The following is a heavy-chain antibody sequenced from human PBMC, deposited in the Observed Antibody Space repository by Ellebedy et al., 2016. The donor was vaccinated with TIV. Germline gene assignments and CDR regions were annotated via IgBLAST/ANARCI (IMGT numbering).Heavy chain of an antibody. V-gene: IGHV3-7*01. Sequence: GESLKISCAASGFAFSNYWLTWVRQAPGKGLEWVANIKEDGGEIYYVDSVKGRFTISRDNAKNSLFLQMNSLRVENTALYYCARVAIGDSNAFDIWGQGTMVTVSS. CDR2: IKEDGGEI. D-gene: IGHD2-2*01. CDR1: GFAFSNYW. CDR3: ARVAIGDSNAFDI. J-gene: IGHJ3*02.